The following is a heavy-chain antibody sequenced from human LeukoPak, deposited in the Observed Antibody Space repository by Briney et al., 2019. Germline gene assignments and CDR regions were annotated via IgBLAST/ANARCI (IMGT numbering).Heavy chain of an antibody. Sequence: GGSLRLSCAASGFTFSDYYMSWIRQAPGKGLEWVAYISSSGNTRYYADSVKGRFTISRDNAKNSLYLQMDSLRAEDTAVYYCAWGGMAAFDSWGQGTLVTVSS. D-gene: IGHD3-16*01. CDR1: GFTFSDYY. CDR3: AWGGMAAFDS. J-gene: IGHJ4*02. CDR2: ISSSGNTR. V-gene: IGHV3-11*04.